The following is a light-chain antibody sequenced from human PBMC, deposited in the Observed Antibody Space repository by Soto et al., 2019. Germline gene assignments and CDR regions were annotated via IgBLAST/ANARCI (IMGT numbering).Light chain of an antibody. Sequence: QSALTQPASVSGSPGQSITISCTGASSDVGGYNYVSWYQHHPGKAPKLMIYEVSNRPSGVSDRFSGSKSGNIASLTISGLQAEDEADYYCISYTSTSTRVFGGGTKLTVL. J-gene: IGLJ3*02. CDR1: SSDVGGYNY. V-gene: IGLV2-14*01. CDR3: ISYTSTSTRV. CDR2: EVS.